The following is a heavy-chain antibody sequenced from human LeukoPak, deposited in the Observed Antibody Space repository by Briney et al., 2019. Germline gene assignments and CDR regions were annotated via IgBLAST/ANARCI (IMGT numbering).Heavy chain of an antibody. Sequence: ASVKVSCKASGYTFTGYYMHWVRQAPGQGLEWMGWINPNSGGTNYAQKFQGRVTMTRDTSISTAYMELSRLRSDDTAVYYCARGGSDYYDSSGYDPWGQGTLVTVSS. D-gene: IGHD3-22*01. CDR3: ARGGSDYYDSSGYDP. V-gene: IGHV1-2*02. CDR2: INPNSGGT. J-gene: IGHJ5*02. CDR1: GYTFTGYY.